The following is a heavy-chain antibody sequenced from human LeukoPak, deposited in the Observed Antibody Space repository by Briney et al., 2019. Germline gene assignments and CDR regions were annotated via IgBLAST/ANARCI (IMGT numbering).Heavy chain of an antibody. V-gene: IGHV5-10-1*01. CDR1: GYSFTSYW. CDR2: IDPSDSYT. J-gene: IGHJ6*02. Sequence: GESLKISCKGSGYSFTSYWITWVRQMPGKGLEWMGRIDPSDSYTNYSPSFQGHVTISADKSISTAYLQWSSLKGSDTAMYYCAGTDGGGRMDVWGQGTTVTVSS. CDR3: AGTDGGGRMDV. D-gene: IGHD4-23*01.